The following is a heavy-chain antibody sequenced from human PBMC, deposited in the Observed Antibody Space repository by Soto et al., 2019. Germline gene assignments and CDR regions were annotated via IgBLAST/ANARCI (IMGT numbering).Heavy chain of an antibody. D-gene: IGHD3-10*01. V-gene: IGHV3-9*01. CDR3: AKTWFGQLLSPTPFDY. J-gene: IGHJ4*02. Sequence: EVQLVESGGGLVQPDRSLRLSCAASGFTFDDYAMHWVRQAPGKGLEWVSGISWNSGSIGYADSVKGRFTISRDNAKNSLYLQMNSLRAEDTAFYYCAKTWFGQLLSPTPFDYWGQGTLVTVSS. CDR2: ISWNSGSI. CDR1: GFTFDDYA.